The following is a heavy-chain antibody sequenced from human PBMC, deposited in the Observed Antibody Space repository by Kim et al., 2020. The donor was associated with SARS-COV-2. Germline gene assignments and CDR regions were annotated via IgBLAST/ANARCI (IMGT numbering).Heavy chain of an antibody. CDR2: ISGSGGST. Sequence: GGSLRLSCAASGFTFSSYAMSWVRQAPGKGLEWVSAISGSGGSTYYADSVKGRFTISRDNSKNTLYLQMNSLRAEDTAVYYCAKGGAVEDPYYYDSSGYYFDYWGQGTLVTVSS. J-gene: IGHJ4*02. CDR3: AKGGAVEDPYYYDSSGYYFDY. V-gene: IGHV3-23*01. CDR1: GFTFSSYA. D-gene: IGHD3-22*01.